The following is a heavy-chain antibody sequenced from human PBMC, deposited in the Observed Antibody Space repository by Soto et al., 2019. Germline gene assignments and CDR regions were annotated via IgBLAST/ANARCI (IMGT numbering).Heavy chain of an antibody. V-gene: IGHV4-34*01. CDR1: GGSFSGYY. J-gene: IGHJ4*02. Sequence: PSETLSLTCAVYGGSFSGYYWSWIRQPPGKGLEWIGEINHSGSNNYNPSLKSRVTISVDTSKNQFSLKLSSVTAADTAMYYCARKAYYASGRINLFEYWGKGNRVIVSS. D-gene: IGHD3-10*01. CDR2: INHSGSN. CDR3: ARKAYYASGRINLFEY.